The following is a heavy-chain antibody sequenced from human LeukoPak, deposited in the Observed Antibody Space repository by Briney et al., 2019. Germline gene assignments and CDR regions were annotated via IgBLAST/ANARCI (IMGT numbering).Heavy chain of an antibody. CDR2: IDPSDSYT. Sequence: GASLKISFKGSGYRFTSYWISWVRRMPGKGLGWMGRIDPSDSYTNYSTSFQGHVTISADKSISTAYLQWSSLKASDTAMYYCVLWFGESFPFDPWGQGTLVTVSS. V-gene: IGHV5-10-1*01. CDR3: VLWFGESFPFDP. J-gene: IGHJ5*02. CDR1: GYRFTSYW. D-gene: IGHD3-10*01.